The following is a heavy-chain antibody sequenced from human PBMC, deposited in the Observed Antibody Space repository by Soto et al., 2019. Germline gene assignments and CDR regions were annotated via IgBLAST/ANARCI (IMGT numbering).Heavy chain of an antibody. J-gene: IGHJ6*02. CDR2: IIPTFGTA. V-gene: IGHV1-69*12. CDR3: ARPSCGAACYYYGMDV. CDR1: RGTFSSYT. Sequence: QVQLVQSGAEVKKPGSSVKVSCKASRGTFSSYTISWVRQAPGQGLEWMGGIIPTFGTADYAQKFQGRVTIPADESTSTGYMELSSLRSEDTALYYCARPSCGAACYYYGMDVWGQGTAVTVSS. D-gene: IGHD2-21*01.